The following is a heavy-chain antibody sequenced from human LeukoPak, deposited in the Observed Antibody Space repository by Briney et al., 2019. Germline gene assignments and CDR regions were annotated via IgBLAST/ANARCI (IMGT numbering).Heavy chain of an antibody. V-gene: IGHV3-74*01. CDR3: AREDGSGIYGGAFDI. CDR1: GFTFSSYW. D-gene: IGHD3-10*01. Sequence: GGSLRLSCAASGFTFSSYWMHWVRQAPGKGPVCVSRTSTDGSYTSYADSVKGRFTISRDNAKNMLFLQMNSLRAEDTAVYYCAREDGSGIYGGAFDIWGQGTVVTVSS. CDR2: TSTDGSYT. J-gene: IGHJ3*02.